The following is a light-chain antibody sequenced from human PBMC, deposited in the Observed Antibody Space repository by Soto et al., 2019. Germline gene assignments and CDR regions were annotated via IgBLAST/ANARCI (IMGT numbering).Light chain of an antibody. CDR2: LEGSGTY. CDR1: SGHSNYI. Sequence: QTVVTQSSSASASLGSSVKLTCTLSSGHSNYIIAWHHQQPGKAPRYLMKLEGSGTYNKGSGVPDRFSGSSSGADRYLTISNLPFEDEADYYCETWDSNTRVFGGGTKLTVL. J-gene: IGLJ3*02. V-gene: IGLV4-60*02. CDR3: ETWDSNTRV.